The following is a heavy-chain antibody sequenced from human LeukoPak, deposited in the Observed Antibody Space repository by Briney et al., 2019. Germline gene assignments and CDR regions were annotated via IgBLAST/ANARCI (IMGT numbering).Heavy chain of an antibody. J-gene: IGHJ4*02. CDR2: IYSGGST. V-gene: IGHV3-66*01. CDR3: ARVDIAATDFDY. D-gene: IGHD6-13*01. CDR1: GFTVSSNY. Sequence: GGSLRLSCAASGFTVSSNYMSWVRQAPGKGLEWVSVIYSGGSTYYADSVKGRFTISRDNSKNTLYLQMNSLRAEDTAVYYCARVDIAATDFDYWGQGTLVTVSS.